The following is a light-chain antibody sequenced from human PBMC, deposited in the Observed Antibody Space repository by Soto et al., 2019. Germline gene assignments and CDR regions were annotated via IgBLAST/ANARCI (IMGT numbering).Light chain of an antibody. CDR2: KAS. J-gene: IGKJ1*01. V-gene: IGKV1-5*03. CDR1: QSISSW. CDR3: QHYNSYSEA. Sequence: DIQMTQSPSTLSASIGDRVTITCRASQSISSWLAWYQQKPGKAPNLLIHKASTLKSGVPSRFSGSGSGTEFTLTISSLQPDDFATYYCQHYNSYSEAFGQGTKVDI.